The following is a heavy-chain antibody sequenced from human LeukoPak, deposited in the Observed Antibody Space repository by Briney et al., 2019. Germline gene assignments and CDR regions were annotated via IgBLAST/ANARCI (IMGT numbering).Heavy chain of an antibody. J-gene: IGHJ5*02. V-gene: IGHV1-8*01. CDR1: GYTFTRYD. CDR3: ARRSSSSKGNCFEP. D-gene: IGHD6-13*01. CDR2: MNPNSGNT. Sequence: ASVKVSCKASGYTFTRYDINWVRQATGQGLEWMGWMNPNSGNTGYAQKFQGRVTMTRNTSISTAYMELGSLRAEDTAVYYCARRSSSSKGNCFEPWGQGTLVTVSS.